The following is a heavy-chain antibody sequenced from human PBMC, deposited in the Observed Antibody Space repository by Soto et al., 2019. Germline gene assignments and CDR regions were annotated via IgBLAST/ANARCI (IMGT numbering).Heavy chain of an antibody. D-gene: IGHD2-15*01. J-gene: IGHJ4*02. V-gene: IGHV1-18*01. CDR2: ISAYNGNT. CDR1: GYTFTSYG. Sequence: ASVKVSCKASGYTFTSYGISWVRQAPGQGLEWMGWISAYNGNTNYAQKLQGRVTMTTDTSTSTAYMELRSLRSDDTAVYYCARKGGYCSGGSCPGHFEYWGQGTLVTVSS. CDR3: ARKGGYCSGGSCPGHFEY.